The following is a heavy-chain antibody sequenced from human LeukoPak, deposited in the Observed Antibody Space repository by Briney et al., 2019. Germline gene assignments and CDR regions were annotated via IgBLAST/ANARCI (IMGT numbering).Heavy chain of an antibody. D-gene: IGHD3-22*01. Sequence: GGSLRLSRAASGFTFTKYGMHWVRQAPGKGLEWVAVIWYDGSNKYYRDSVKGRFTISRDNSKNTLYLQMNSLRAEDTAVYYCARTYDSSAPFDYWGQGALVTVSS. V-gene: IGHV3-33*03. CDR1: GFTFTKYG. CDR3: ARTYDSSAPFDY. CDR2: IWYDGSNK. J-gene: IGHJ4*02.